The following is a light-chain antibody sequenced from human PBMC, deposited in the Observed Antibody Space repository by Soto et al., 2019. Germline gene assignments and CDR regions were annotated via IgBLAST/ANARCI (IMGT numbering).Light chain of an antibody. CDR2: DAS. CDR3: QQYNSYSPT. V-gene: IGKV1-5*01. Sequence: DIQMTQSPSTLSASVGDRVTITCRASQSINNWLAWYQQKPGKAPKILIYDASSLESGLPLRFSGSGSGTAFTLIISCLQPDDFATYYCQQYNSYSPTFGQGTKVEVK. CDR1: QSINNW. J-gene: IGKJ1*01.